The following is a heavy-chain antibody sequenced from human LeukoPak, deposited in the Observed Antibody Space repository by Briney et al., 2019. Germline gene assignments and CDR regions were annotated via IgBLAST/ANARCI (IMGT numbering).Heavy chain of an antibody. CDR3: ARDSTYYYDWGSSGPHYFDY. V-gene: IGHV3-30*01. CDR1: GFTFSSYA. CDR2: ISYHGDIT. Sequence: PGRSLRLSCAASGFTFSSYAMHWVRQAPGKGLEWVAVISYHGDITYYADPVKGRFTMSRDNSKTTLFLQLNSLRAEDTAVYYCARDSTYYYDWGSSGPHYFDYWGQGTLVTVSS. D-gene: IGHD3-10*01. J-gene: IGHJ4*02.